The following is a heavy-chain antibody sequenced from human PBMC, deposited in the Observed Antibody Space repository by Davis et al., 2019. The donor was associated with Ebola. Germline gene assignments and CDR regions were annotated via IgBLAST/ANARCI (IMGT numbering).Heavy chain of an antibody. Sequence: ASVKVSCKASGYTFTSYYMHWVRQAPGQGLEWMGIINPSGGSTSYAQKFQGRVTVTRDTSTSTVYMELSSLRSEDTAVYYCARGDGEPYYYGSGLPLDPWGQGTLVTVSS. CDR2: INPSGGST. J-gene: IGHJ5*02. V-gene: IGHV1-46*01. D-gene: IGHD3-10*01. CDR3: ARGDGEPYYYGSGLPLDP. CDR1: GYTFTSYY.